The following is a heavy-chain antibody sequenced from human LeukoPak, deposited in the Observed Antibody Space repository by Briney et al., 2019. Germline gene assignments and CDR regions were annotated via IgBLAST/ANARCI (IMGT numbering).Heavy chain of an antibody. V-gene: IGHV1-69*13. CDR1: GGTFSSYA. Sequence: SVKVSCKASGGTFSSYAISWVRQAPGQGHEWMGGIIPIFGTANYAQKFQGRVTITADESTSTAYMELSSLRSEDTAVYYCARGNQGFWSGYYRNAFDIWGQGTMVTVSS. CDR2: IIPIFGTA. CDR3: ARGNQGFWSGYYRNAFDI. D-gene: IGHD3-3*01. J-gene: IGHJ3*02.